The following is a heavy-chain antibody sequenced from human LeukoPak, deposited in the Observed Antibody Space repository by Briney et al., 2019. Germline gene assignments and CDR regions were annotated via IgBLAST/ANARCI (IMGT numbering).Heavy chain of an antibody. Sequence: SETLSLTCAVYGGSFSGYYWSWIRQPPGKGLEWIGEINHSGSTNYNPSLKSRVTISVDTSKNQFSLKLSSVTAADTAVYYCARSDSSQPFQHWGQGTLVTVSS. D-gene: IGHD6-13*01. J-gene: IGHJ1*01. CDR1: GGSFSGYY. CDR2: INHSGST. CDR3: ARSDSSQPFQH. V-gene: IGHV4-34*01.